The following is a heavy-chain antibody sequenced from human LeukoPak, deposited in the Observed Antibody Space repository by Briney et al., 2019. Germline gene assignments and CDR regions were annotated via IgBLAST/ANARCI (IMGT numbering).Heavy chain of an antibody. D-gene: IGHD5-18*01. CDR3: ASTVDTAMVFDY. CDR2: IYYSGST. Sequence: PSETLSLTCTVSGGSISSYYWSWIRQPPGKGLEWIGYIYYSGSTNCNPSLKSRVTISVDTSKNQFSLKLSSVTAADTAVYYCASTVDTAMVFDYWGQGTLVTVSS. J-gene: IGHJ4*02. V-gene: IGHV4-59*08. CDR1: GGSISSYY.